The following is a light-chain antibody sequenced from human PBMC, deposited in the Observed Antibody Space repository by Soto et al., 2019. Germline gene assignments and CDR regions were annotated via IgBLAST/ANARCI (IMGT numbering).Light chain of an antibody. CDR3: QSYDSSLSDL. V-gene: IGLV1-40*01. CDR1: SSNIGAGYD. J-gene: IGLJ3*02. Sequence: QSVLTQPPSVSGAPGQRVTISCTGSSSNIGAGYDVHWYQQLPGTAPKLLIYGNSNRPSGVPDRFSGSKSGTSASLAITGLQAEDDADYYYQSYDSSLSDLFGGGTKLTVL. CDR2: GNS.